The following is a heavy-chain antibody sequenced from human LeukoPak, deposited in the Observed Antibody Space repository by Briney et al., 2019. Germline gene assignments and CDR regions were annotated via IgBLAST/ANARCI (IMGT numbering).Heavy chain of an antibody. J-gene: IGHJ4*02. CDR3: ARDTLGEGEDANYAVYYFDY. Sequence: GGSLRLSCAASGFSFSSFSMNWVRQAPGKGLEWVSYISGGSSFTYYVDSVKRGFTLARDNAKTSLDLQMNSLRAEDTAVYYRARDTLGEGEDANYAVYYFDYWRQGTPVTVSS. CDR1: GFSFSSFS. V-gene: IGHV3-21*01. CDR2: ISGGSSFT. D-gene: IGHD4/OR15-4a*01.